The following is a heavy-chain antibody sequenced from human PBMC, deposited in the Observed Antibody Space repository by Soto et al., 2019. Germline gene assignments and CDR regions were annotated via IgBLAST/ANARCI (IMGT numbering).Heavy chain of an antibody. D-gene: IGHD6-13*01. CDR2: INHSGST. CDR1: GGSISSSSYY. V-gene: IGHV4-39*07. Sequence: PSETLSLTCTVSGGSISSSSYYWSWIRQPPGKGLEWIGEINHSGSTNYNPSLKSRVTISVDTSKNQFSLKLSSVTAADTAVYYCARVNSRYFDYWGQGTLVTVSS. CDR3: ARVNSRYFDY. J-gene: IGHJ4*02.